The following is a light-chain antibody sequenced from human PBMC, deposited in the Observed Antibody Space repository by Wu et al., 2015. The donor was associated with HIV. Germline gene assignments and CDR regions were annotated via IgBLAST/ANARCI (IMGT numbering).Light chain of an antibody. CDR2: AAS. V-gene: IGKV3-15*01. J-gene: IGKJ2*01. CDR3: QQYNNWPLM. Sequence: ETVMTQSPAILSMSPGERATLSCRASQSVSNYLAWYQQKPGQAPRLLIYAASLRAPGSPARFSGSGSGTEFTLTISSLQSEDSAVYYCQQYNNWPLMFGQGTKLEIK. CDR1: QSVSNY.